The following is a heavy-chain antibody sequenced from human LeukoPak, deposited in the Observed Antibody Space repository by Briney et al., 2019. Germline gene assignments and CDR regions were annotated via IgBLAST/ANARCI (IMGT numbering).Heavy chain of an antibody. J-gene: IGHJ4*02. D-gene: IGHD2-15*01. V-gene: IGHV4-59*01. CDR1: TDSTNTYY. CDR2: IYHSGST. CDR3: VRLRWELLAPYFDH. Sequence: PSETLSLTCSVSTDSTNTYYGSGIRQSPGKGLEWIGHIYHSGSTDYNPSFKSRVTISIDMSKKEFSLKLTSVTVADTAMYYCVRLRWELLAPYFDHWGQGAFVIVSS.